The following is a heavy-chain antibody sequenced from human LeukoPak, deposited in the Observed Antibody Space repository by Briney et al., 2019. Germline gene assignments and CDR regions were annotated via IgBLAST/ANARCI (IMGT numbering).Heavy chain of an antibody. D-gene: IGHD6-13*01. CDR2: LYYTGDT. CDR1: GGSISSRTYF. CDR3: ARDRGHYSSSWYTWFDP. J-gene: IGHJ5*02. Sequence: SETLSLTCTVSGGSISSRTYFWGWIRQPPGGTLEWIGSLYYTGDTYYNPSLSSRVAMSIDTSNNQFSLKLSSLTAADTAVYCARDRGHYSSSWYTWFDPWGQGILVTVSS. V-gene: IGHV4-39*07.